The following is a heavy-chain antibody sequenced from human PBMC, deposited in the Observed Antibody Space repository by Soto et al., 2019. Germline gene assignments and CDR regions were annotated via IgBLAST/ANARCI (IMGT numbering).Heavy chain of an antibody. Sequence: GVSLLLSCAASGFIVSSNYMTWVRQAPGKGLEWVSVISSGDDTYYADSMKGRFTISRDNSKNEVYLQMDNLRVEDTAVYYCARNSSPGGMDVWGQGTTVTVSS. D-gene: IGHD6-13*01. CDR3: ARNSSPGGMDV. J-gene: IGHJ6*02. CDR2: ISSGDDT. V-gene: IGHV3-53*01. CDR1: GFIVSSNY.